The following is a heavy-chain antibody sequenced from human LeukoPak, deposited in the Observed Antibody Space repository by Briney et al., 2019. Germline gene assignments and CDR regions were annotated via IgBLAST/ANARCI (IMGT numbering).Heavy chain of an antibody. CDR3: AKDQNGRRFDP. V-gene: IGHV3-23*01. Sequence: GGSLRLSCAASGFTFSNYAMSWVRQAPGKGLDWVSAISADGNTFYADSVKGRFTVSRDNSRNTLYFQMNSLRTEDTAIYYCAKDQNGRRFDPWGQGTLVTVSS. J-gene: IGHJ5*02. CDR1: GFTFSNYA. CDR2: ISADGNT.